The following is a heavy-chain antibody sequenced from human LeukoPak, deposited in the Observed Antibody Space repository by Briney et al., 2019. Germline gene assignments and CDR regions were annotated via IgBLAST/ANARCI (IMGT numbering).Heavy chain of an antibody. CDR2: IYHSGST. V-gene: IGHV4-38-2*02. Sequence: SETLSLTCTVSGYSISSGYYWGWIRQPPGKGLEWIGSIYHSGSTYYNPSLKSRVTISVDTSKNQFSLQLNSVTPEDTAVYYCARGPQLVGYYYIDIWGKGTTVTVSS. CDR1: GYSISSGYY. CDR3: ARGPQLVGYYYIDI. J-gene: IGHJ6*03. D-gene: IGHD6-13*01.